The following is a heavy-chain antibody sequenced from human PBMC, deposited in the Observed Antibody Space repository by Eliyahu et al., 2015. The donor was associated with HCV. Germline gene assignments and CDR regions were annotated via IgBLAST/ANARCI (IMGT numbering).Heavy chain of an antibody. CDR3: ARALRLDPSTEYIQH. CDR1: GGSISSGAYY. V-gene: IGHV4-31*03. J-gene: IGHJ1*01. CDR2: IYNSGST. D-gene: IGHD1-1*01. Sequence: QVQLQESGPGLVKPSETLSLTCTVSGGSISSGAYYWSWIRQHPGKGLEWIGHIYNSGSTYYNPSLKSRVTISVDTSKNQFSLKLSSVTAADTAVYYCARALRLDPSTEYIQHWGQGTLVTVSS.